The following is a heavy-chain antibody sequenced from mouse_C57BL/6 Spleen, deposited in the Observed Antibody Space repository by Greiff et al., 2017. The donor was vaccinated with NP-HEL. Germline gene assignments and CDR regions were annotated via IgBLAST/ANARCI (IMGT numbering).Heavy chain of an antibody. CDR1: GYAFTNYL. J-gene: IGHJ4*01. D-gene: IGHD1-3*01. Sequence: QVQLQQSGAELVRPGTSVKVSCKASGYAFTNYLIEWVKQRPGQGLEWIGVINPGSGGTNYNEKFKGKATLTADKSSSTAYMQLSSLTSEDSAVYFCARKVPYAMDYWGQGTSVTVSS. CDR2: INPGSGGT. V-gene: IGHV1-54*01. CDR3: ARKVPYAMDY.